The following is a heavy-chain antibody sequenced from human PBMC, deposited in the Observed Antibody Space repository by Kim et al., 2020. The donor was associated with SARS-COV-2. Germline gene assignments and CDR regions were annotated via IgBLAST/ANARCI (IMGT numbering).Heavy chain of an antibody. Sequence: GGSLRLSCAASGFTFSRYGMSWVRQAPGKGLEWVSTIMSAGGTFYADSVKGRFTISRDNSKSTLYLQVNSLTAEDTAVYYCAKDLGHYGSGSVGGMDVWG. J-gene: IGHJ6*01. V-gene: IGHV3-23*01. CDR3: AKDLGHYGSGSVGGMDV. CDR2: IMSAGGT. CDR1: GFTFSRYG. D-gene: IGHD3-10*01.